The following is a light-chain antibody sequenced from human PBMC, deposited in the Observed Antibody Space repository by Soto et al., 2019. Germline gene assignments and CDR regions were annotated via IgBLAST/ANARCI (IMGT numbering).Light chain of an antibody. J-gene: IGLJ2*01. CDR2: DVT. V-gene: IGLV2-14*03. Sequence: QSVLTQPASVSGSPGQSITISCTGTSSDIGEYNYVSWYQQHPGKVPKLMIYDVTNRPSGVSNRFSGSKSGNTASLAISGLQAEDEADYYCSSLTTSGTVIFGGGTKLTVL. CDR1: SSDIGEYNY. CDR3: SSLTTSGTVI.